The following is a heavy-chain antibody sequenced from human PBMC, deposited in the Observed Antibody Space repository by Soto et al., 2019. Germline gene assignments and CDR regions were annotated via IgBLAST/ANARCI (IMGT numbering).Heavy chain of an antibody. V-gene: IGHV1-18*01. CDR1: GYTFTSYG. D-gene: IGHD2-2*01. J-gene: IGHJ5*02. Sequence: ASVKVSCKASGYTFTSYGISWVSQAPGQGLERMGWISAYNGNTNYAQKLQGRVTMTTDTSTSTAYMELNSLRAEDTAVYYCARDPLPNAYCISTSCYWLPWFDPWGQGTLVTVSS. CDR3: ARDPLPNAYCISTSCYWLPWFDP. CDR2: ISAYNGNT.